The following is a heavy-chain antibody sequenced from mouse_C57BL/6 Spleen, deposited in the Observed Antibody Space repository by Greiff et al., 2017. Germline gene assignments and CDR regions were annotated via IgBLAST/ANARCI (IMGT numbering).Heavy chain of an antibody. CDR2: IYPGSGST. D-gene: IGHD1-1*01. CDR1: GYTFTSYW. V-gene: IGHV1-55*01. CDR3: ARRGCYGSRHFDD. J-gene: IGHJ2*01. Sequence: VQLQQPGAELVKPGASVKMSCKASGYTFTSYWITWVQQRPGKGLEWIGDIYPGSGSTNYNEKFESKATLTVDTSSSTAYMQLSSLTSEDSAVYDCARRGCYGSRHFDDWGKGTTLTVSS.